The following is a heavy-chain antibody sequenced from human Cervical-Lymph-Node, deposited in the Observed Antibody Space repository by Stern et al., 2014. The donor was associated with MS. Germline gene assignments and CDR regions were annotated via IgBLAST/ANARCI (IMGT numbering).Heavy chain of an antibody. CDR3: ARPGYDSTSYYYY. Sequence: QLVQSGAEVKKPGASVKVSCRTSGYTITSHGISWVRQAPGQGLEWMGWISTYNGETKYAQNFQDRFSMTTDTYTSTAYMELRSLRSDDTAVYYCARPGYDSTSYYYYWGQGTLVSVSA. J-gene: IGHJ4*02. V-gene: IGHV1-18*01. D-gene: IGHD3-22*01. CDR2: ISTYNGET. CDR1: GYTITSHG.